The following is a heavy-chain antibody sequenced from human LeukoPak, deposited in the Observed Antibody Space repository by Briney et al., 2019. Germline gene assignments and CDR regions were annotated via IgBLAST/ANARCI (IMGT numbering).Heavy chain of an antibody. CDR3: TTDPSYYYDSSDYYYPEGFQH. D-gene: IGHD3-22*01. Sequence: GGSLRLSCAASGFTFSNAWMSWVRQAPGKGREWVGRIKSKSDRGTTDYAAPLKGRFTISRDDSKNALYLQMNSLKTEDTAVYYCTTDPSYYYDSSDYYYPEGFQHWGQGTLVTVSS. CDR2: IKSKSDRGTT. J-gene: IGHJ1*01. V-gene: IGHV3-15*01. CDR1: GFTFSNAW.